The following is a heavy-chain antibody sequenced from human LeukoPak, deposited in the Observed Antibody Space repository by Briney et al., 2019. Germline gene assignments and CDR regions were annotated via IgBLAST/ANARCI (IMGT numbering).Heavy chain of an antibody. J-gene: IGHJ6*02. CDR2: IYYSGST. D-gene: IGHD4-17*01. CDR3: ARGEENGDYYYYYGMDV. CDR1: GGSISSGDYY. V-gene: IGHV4-30-4*08. Sequence: SETLSLTCTVSGGSISSGDYYWSWIRQPPGKGLEWIGYIYYSGSTYYNPSLKSRVTISVDTSKNQFSLKLSSVTAADTAVYYCARGEENGDYYYYYGMDVWGQGTTVTVSS.